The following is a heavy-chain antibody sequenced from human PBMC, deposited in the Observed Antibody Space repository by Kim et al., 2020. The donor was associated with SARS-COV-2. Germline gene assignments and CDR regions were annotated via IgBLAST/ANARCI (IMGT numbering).Heavy chain of an antibody. CDR2: IYYSGST. J-gene: IGHJ6*02. V-gene: IGHV4-59*13. Sequence: SETLSLTCTVSGGSISSYYWSWIRQPPGKGLEWIGYIYYSGSTNYNPSLKSRVTISVDTSKNQFSLKLSSVTAADTAVYYCARDSGWSGYYDYYYYYYGMEVWGQGTTVTVSS. CDR1: GGSISSYY. CDR3: ARDSGWSGYYDYYYYYYGMEV. D-gene: IGHD3-3*01.